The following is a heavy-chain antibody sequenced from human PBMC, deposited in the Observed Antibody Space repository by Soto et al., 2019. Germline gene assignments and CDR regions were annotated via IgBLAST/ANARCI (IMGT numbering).Heavy chain of an antibody. D-gene: IGHD3-16*01. Sequence: QVQLVESGGGLVKPGGSLRLSCAASGFTFSDYYMSWIRQAPGKGLEWVSYISSSSSYTNYADSVKGRFTISRDNAKNTLYRQMNSLRAEDTGVYYCARAGTGLADYGYWGQGTLVTVSS. CDR3: ARAGTGLADYGY. CDR2: ISSSSSYT. J-gene: IGHJ4*02. CDR1: GFTFSDYY. V-gene: IGHV3-11*05.